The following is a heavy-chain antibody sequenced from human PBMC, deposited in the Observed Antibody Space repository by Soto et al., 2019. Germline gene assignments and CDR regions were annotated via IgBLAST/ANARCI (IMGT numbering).Heavy chain of an antibody. CDR3: AREGLRITIFREAQYYFDY. J-gene: IGHJ4*02. D-gene: IGHD3-9*01. CDR1: GYTFTDYY. Sequence: ASVKVSCKASGYTFTDYYMHWVRQAPGQGLEWMGWIIPETGDTRYAENFQGRVTMTRDTSITTAYMELTSLTSDDTAVYYCAREGLRITIFREAQYYFDYWGQGTLVTVSS. V-gene: IGHV1-2*02. CDR2: IIPETGDT.